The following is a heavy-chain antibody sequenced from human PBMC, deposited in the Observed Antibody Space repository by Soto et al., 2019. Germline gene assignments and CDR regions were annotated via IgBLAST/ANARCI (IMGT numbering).Heavy chain of an antibody. CDR1: GFTLSSYW. CDR3: VRSGAYFRY. J-gene: IGHJ4*02. Sequence: EVQLVESGGGLVQPGGSLRLSCAASGFTLSSYWMSWVRQAPGKGLEWVANIKQDGSEKYYVDSVKGRFTISRDNAKNSLYLQMNSLRAEDTAVYYCVRSGAYFRYWGQGTLVTVSS. D-gene: IGHD1-26*01. V-gene: IGHV3-7*05. CDR2: IKQDGSEK.